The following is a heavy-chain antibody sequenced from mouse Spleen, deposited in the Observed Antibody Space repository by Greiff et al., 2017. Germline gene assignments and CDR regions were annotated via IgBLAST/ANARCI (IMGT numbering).Heavy chain of an antibody. Sequence: VQLQQSGAELVKPGASVKLSCKASGYTFTSYWMQWVKQRPGQGLEWIGEIDPSDSYTNYNQKFKGKATLTVDTSSSTAYMQLSSLTSEDSAVYYCARGNWDGVSYYCVYWGQRATLTVSS. CDR3: ARGNWDGVSYYCVY. CDR1: GYTFTSYW. V-gene: IGHV1-50*01. D-gene: IGHD4-1*01. CDR2: IDPSDSYT. J-gene: IGHJ2*01.